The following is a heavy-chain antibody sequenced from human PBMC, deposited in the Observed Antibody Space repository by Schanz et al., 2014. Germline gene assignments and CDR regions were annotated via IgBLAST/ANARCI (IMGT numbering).Heavy chain of an antibody. Sequence: EVQLVQSGGGLVQPGGSLRLSCAASGFTFSSHWMHWVRQAPGKGLEWVSASSGSGGSTYYADSVKGRFTISRDNSKNTLYLQMNSLRAEDTAVYYCAKGRFGELSAFDIWGQGTMVTVSS. V-gene: IGHV3-23*04. D-gene: IGHD3-10*01. CDR2: SSGSGGST. CDR3: AKGRFGELSAFDI. CDR1: GFTFSSHW. J-gene: IGHJ3*02.